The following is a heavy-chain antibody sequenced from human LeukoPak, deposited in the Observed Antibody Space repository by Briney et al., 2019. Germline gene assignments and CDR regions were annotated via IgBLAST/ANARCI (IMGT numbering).Heavy chain of an antibody. D-gene: IGHD4-23*01. CDR1: GYSFTSYW. CDR3: ARQTAVVGRDDAFDI. CDR2: IYPGDSDT. Sequence: KNGESLKISCKGSGYSFTSYWIGWVRQMPGKGLEWLGIIYPGDSDTRYSPSFQGQVTISADKSISTAYLQWSSLKASDTAMYYCARQTAVVGRDDAFDIWGQGTMVTVPS. V-gene: IGHV5-51*01. J-gene: IGHJ3*02.